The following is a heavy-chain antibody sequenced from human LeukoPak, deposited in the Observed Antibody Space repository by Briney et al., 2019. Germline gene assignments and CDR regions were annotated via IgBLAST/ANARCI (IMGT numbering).Heavy chain of an antibody. Sequence: GGSLRLSCAASGFTFSSYSMNWVRQAPGKGLEWVSSISSSSYIYYADSVKGRFTISRDNAKNSLYLQMNSLRAEDTAVYYCARDLYDFWSGYYWGYYYMDVWGKGTTVTVSS. J-gene: IGHJ6*03. CDR2: ISSSSYI. CDR3: ARDLYDFWSGYYWGYYYMDV. V-gene: IGHV3-21*01. D-gene: IGHD3-3*01. CDR1: GFTFSSYS.